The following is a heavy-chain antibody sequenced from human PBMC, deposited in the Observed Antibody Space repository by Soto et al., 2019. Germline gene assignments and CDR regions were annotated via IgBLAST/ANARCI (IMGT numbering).Heavy chain of an antibody. CDR2: IYYSGST. D-gene: IGHD6-13*01. J-gene: IGHJ1*01. CDR3: AGTIAAAGAEYFQH. CDR1: GGSISSYY. Sequence: SETLSLTCTVSGGSISSYYWSWIRQPPGKGLEWIGYIYYSGSTNYNPSLKSRVTISVDTSKNQFSLKLSSVTAADTAVYYCAGTIAAAGAEYFQHWGQGTLVTVSS. V-gene: IGHV4-59*08.